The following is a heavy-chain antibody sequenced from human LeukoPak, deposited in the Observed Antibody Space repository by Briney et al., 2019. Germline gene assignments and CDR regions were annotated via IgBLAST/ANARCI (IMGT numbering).Heavy chain of an antibody. J-gene: IGHJ3*02. Sequence: GASVKVSCKASGYTFTSYYMHWVRQAPGQGLEWMGIINPSGGSTSYAQKFQGRVTMTRDMSTSTVYMELSSLRSEDTAVYYCARDYDSSDHIPYGRAFDIWGQGTMVTVSS. V-gene: IGHV1-46*01. CDR3: ARDYDSSDHIPYGRAFDI. CDR1: GYTFTSYY. D-gene: IGHD3-22*01. CDR2: INPSGGST.